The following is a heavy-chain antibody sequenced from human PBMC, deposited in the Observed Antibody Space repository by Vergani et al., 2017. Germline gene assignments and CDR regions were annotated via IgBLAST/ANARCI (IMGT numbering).Heavy chain of an antibody. J-gene: IGHJ4*02. V-gene: IGHV3-23*01. D-gene: IGHD3-10*02. Sequence: EVQLLESGGGLVQPGGSLRLSCAASGFTFSSYAMSWVRQAPGKGLEWVSASSGSGGSTYYADSVKGRFTIARDNSKHTLYLQMNSLRAEDTAVYYCTKAQSNEGVRGGDYWGQGTLVTVSS. CDR2: SSGSGGST. CDR3: TKAQSNEGVRGGDY. CDR1: GFTFSSYA.